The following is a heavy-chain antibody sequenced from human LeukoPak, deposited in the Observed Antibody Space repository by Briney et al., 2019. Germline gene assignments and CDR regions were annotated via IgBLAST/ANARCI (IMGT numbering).Heavy chain of an antibody. CDR3: ARGAYSYGHPPSLDY. Sequence: SETLSLPCTVAGGSIISYYWRWIRQPPGKGLEGSGYIYYSGSTNYNHSLQRRVTISVDTAKNQISLELNFVTAADTALYYCARGAYSYGHPPSLDYWGQGTLVTVSS. D-gene: IGHD5-18*01. J-gene: IGHJ4*02. CDR2: IYYSGST. CDR1: GGSIISYY. V-gene: IGHV4-59*01.